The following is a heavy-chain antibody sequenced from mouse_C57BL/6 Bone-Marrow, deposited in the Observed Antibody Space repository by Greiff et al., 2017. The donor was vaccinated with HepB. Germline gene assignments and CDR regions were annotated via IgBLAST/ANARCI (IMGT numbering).Heavy chain of an antibody. Sequence: VQLQQSGPELVKPGASVKISCKASGYSFTGYYMNWVKQSPEKSLEWIGEINPSTGGTTYNQKFKAKATLTVDKSSSTAYMQLKSLTSEDSAVYYCARTEIRNYAMDYWGQGTSVTVSS. CDR3: ARTEIRNYAMDY. D-gene: IGHD5-1-1*01. V-gene: IGHV1-42*01. CDR1: GYSFTGYY. J-gene: IGHJ4*01. CDR2: INPSTGGT.